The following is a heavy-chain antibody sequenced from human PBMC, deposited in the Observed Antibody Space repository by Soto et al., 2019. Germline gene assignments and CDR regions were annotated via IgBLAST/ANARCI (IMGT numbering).Heavy chain of an antibody. CDR1: GFTFSDYY. CDR3: AREDCSSTSCPYYYYYYGMDV. D-gene: IGHD2-2*01. CDR2: ISSSSSYT. V-gene: IGHV3-11*06. Sequence: GGSLRLSCAASGFTFSDYYMSWIRQAPGKGLEWVSYISSSSSYTNYADSVKGRFTISRDNAKNSLYLQMNSLRAEDTAVYYCAREDCSSTSCPYYYYYYGMDVWGKGTTVTVSS. J-gene: IGHJ6*04.